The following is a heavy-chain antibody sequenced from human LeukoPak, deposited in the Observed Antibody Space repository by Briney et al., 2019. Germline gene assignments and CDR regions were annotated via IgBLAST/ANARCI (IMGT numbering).Heavy chain of an antibody. CDR2: ISYDGSNK. CDR1: GFTFSSYA. J-gene: IGHJ6*02. CDR3: TKDSSSASSYYFHGMDV. Sequence: GGSLRLACAASGFTFSSYAMHWVGQAPGKGLEGVAVISYDGSNKYYADSVKGRFTISRDNSKNTLYLQMNSLRAEDTALYYCTKDSSSASSYYFHGMDVWGQGTTVTVS. D-gene: IGHD3-10*01. V-gene: IGHV3-30-3*02.